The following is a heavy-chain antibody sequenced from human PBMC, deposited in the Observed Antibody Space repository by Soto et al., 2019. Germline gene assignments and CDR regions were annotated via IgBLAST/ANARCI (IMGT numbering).Heavy chain of an antibody. D-gene: IGHD1-1*01. CDR3: ARGVPSRNWFDP. Sequence: TLSVTCAVSGGSISSGGYSWSWIRQPPGKGLEWIGYIYHSGSTYYNPSLKSRVTISVDRSKNQFSLKLSSVTAADTAVYYCARGVPSRNWFDPWGQGTPVTVSS. CDR1: GGSISSGGYS. J-gene: IGHJ5*02. V-gene: IGHV4-30-2*01. CDR2: IYHSGST.